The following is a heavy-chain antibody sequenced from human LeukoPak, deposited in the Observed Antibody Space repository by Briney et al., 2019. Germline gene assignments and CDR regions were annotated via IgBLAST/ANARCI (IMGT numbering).Heavy chain of an antibody. CDR2: IRYDGSNK. V-gene: IGHV3-30*02. CDR3: AKDSRPDLVVVPAALDV. D-gene: IGHD2-2*01. CDR1: GFTFSSYG. J-gene: IGHJ6*04. Sequence: GGSLRLSCAASGFTFSSYGMHWVRQAPGKGLEWVAFIRYDGSNKYYADSVKGRFTISRDNSKNTLYLQMNSLRAEDTAVYYCAKDSRPDLVVVPAALDVWGKGTTVTVSS.